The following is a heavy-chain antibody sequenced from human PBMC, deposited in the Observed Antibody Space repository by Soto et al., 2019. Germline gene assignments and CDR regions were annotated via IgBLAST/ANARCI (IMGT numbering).Heavy chain of an antibody. CDR3: ARAGFSTVTRYYYYYMDV. V-gene: IGHV4-59*01. J-gene: IGHJ6*03. Sequence: SETLSLTCTVSGGSISSYYWSWIRQPPGKGLEWIGYIYYSGSTNYNPSLKSRVTISVDTSKNQFSLKLSSVTAADTAVYYCARAGFSTVTRYYYYYMDVWGKGTTVTVSS. CDR1: GGSISSYY. CDR2: IYYSGST. D-gene: IGHD4-4*01.